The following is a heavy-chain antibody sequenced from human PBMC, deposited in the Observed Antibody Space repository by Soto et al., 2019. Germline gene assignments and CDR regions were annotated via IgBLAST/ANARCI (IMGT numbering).Heavy chain of an antibody. D-gene: IGHD3-10*01. V-gene: IGHV4-59*01. CDR1: GGSISSYY. CDR2: IYYSGST. Sequence: SQTLSLTCTVSGGSISSYYWSWIRQPPGKGLEWIGYIYYSGSTNYNPSLKSRVTISVDTSKNQFSLKLSSVTAADTAVYYCARQLWFGELFFDYWGQGTLVTVSS. CDR3: ARQLWFGELFFDY. J-gene: IGHJ4*02.